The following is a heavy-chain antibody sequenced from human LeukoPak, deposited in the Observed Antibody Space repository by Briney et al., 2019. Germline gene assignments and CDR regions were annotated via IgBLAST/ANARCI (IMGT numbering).Heavy chain of an antibody. Sequence: SGGSLRLSCAASGFTFRDYYMSWIRQAPGKGLEWVSYISSSSSYTNYADSVKGRFTISRDNAKNSLYLQMNSLRAEDTAVYYCASGYAPATDYYYYGMDVWGKGTTVTVSS. CDR2: ISSSSSYT. CDR1: GFTFRDYY. J-gene: IGHJ6*04. D-gene: IGHD5-12*01. V-gene: IGHV3-11*06. CDR3: ASGYAPATDYYYYGMDV.